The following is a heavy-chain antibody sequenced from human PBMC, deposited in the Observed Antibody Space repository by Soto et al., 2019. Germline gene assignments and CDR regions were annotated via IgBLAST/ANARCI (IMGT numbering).Heavy chain of an antibody. CDR1: GYTFTSYA. Sequence: GASVKVSWKASGYTFTSYAMHWVRQAPGQRLEWMGWINAGNGNTKYSQKFQGRVTITRDTSASTAYMELSSLRSEDTAVYYCAREPTYFDILTGHYPSGIQHWGQATLVTVSS. CDR3: AREPTYFDILTGHYPSGIQH. D-gene: IGHD3-9*01. V-gene: IGHV1-3*01. CDR2: INAGNGNT. J-gene: IGHJ1*01.